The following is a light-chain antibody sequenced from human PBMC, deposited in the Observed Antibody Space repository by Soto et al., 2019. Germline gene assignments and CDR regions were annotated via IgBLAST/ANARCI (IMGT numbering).Light chain of an antibody. V-gene: IGLV2-14*03. J-gene: IGLJ1*01. CDR3: SSYTSRITLV. Sequence: QSVLTQPASVSGSPGQSITISCSGTSSDIGAYNYVSCFQQHPGKAPNLVIYEVTIRPSGASHRFAGSKSGNTASLTISGLHAEDEADYYGSSYTSRITLVFGTGTKLTVL. CDR1: SSDIGAYNY. CDR2: EVT.